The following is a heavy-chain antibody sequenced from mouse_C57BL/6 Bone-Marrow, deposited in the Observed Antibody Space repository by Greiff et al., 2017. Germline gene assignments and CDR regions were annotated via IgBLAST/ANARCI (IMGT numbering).Heavy chain of an antibody. Sequence: EVQLQQSGPELVKPGASVKISCKASGYSFTGYYMNWVKQSPEKSLEWIGEINPSTGGTTYNQKLKAKATLTVEKSSSTAYMQLKSLTSEDSAVYYCARYGSSYDYAMDYWGQGTSVTVSS. CDR1: GYSFTGYY. CDR2: INPSTGGT. V-gene: IGHV1-42*01. D-gene: IGHD1-1*01. J-gene: IGHJ4*01. CDR3: ARYGSSYDYAMDY.